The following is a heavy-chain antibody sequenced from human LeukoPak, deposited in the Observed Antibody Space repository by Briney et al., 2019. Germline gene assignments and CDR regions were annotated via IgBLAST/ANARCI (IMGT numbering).Heavy chain of an antibody. J-gene: IGHJ4*02. CDR3: ARGADSGYSSDN. CDR2: ISSTSSYI. Sequence: GGSLRLSCAASGFTFSSYAMNWVRQAPGKGLEWVSSISSTSSYIYYADSVKGRFTISRDNAKNTLYLQMNSLRAEDTAVYYCARGADSGYSSDNWGQGTLVSVSS. D-gene: IGHD3-9*01. CDR1: GFTFSSYA. V-gene: IGHV3-21*01.